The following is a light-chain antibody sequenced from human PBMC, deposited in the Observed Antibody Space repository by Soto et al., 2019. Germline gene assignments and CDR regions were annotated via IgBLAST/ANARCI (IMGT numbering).Light chain of an antibody. CDR2: QAS. Sequence: DIQMTPSPSTLSGSVGDRVTITCRASQTISSWLAWYQQKPGKAPKLLIHQASSLASGVPSRFSGGGSGTEFTLTINSLQADDFATYYCQQYNSHSETFGQGTKVDIK. CDR3: QQYNSHSET. CDR1: QTISSW. V-gene: IGKV1-5*03. J-gene: IGKJ1*01.